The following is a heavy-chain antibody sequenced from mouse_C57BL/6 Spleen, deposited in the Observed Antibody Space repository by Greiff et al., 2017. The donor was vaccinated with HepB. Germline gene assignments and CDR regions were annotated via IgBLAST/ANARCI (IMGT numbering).Heavy chain of an antibody. J-gene: IGHJ2*01. CDR2: FYPGSGSI. CDR1: GYTFTEYT. V-gene: IGHV1-62-2*01. Sequence: QVQLKQSGAELVKPGASVKLSCKASGYTFTEYTIHWVKQRSGQGLEWIGWFYPGSGSIKYNEKFKDKATLTEDKSSSTVYMELSRLTYEDSAVYFCARHEDYGSSYGYFDYWGQGTTLTVSS. CDR3: ARHEDYGSSYGYFDY. D-gene: IGHD1-1*01.